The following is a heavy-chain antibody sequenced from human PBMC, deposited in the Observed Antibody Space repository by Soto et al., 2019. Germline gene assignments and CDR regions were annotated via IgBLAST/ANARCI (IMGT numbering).Heavy chain of an antibody. CDR2: ISSSSSYI. Sequence: EVQLVESGGGLVKPGGSLRLSCAASGFTFSSYSMNWVRQAPGKGLEWVSSISSSSSYIYYADSVKGRFTISRDNAKKSMYLQMNSPRAEDTAVYNSARDWGKDAFDTWGQGTMVTVSS. D-gene: IGHD3-16*01. CDR1: GFTFSSYS. CDR3: ARDWGKDAFDT. J-gene: IGHJ3*02. V-gene: IGHV3-21*01.